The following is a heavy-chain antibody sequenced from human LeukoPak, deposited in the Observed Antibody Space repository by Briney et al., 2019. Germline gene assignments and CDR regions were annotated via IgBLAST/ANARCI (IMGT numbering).Heavy chain of an antibody. Sequence: ASVKVPCKASGYTFTGYYLHWVRQAPGQGLEWMGWIHPNSGDTDYAQKFQGRVTMTRDTSISTAYMELSRLRSDDTAVYYCARPTEYYSSRGWFDPWGQGTLVAVSS. J-gene: IGHJ5*01. V-gene: IGHV1-2*02. CDR3: ARPTEYYSSRGWFDP. CDR1: GYTFTGYY. D-gene: IGHD6-13*01. CDR2: IHPNSGDT.